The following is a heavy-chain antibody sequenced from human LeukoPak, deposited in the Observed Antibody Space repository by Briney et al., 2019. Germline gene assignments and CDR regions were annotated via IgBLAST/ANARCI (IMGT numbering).Heavy chain of an antibody. CDR3: ARDYSNSFDP. CDR2: IYTSGST. D-gene: IGHD6-13*01. CDR1: GGSISSYY. V-gene: IGHV4-4*07. Sequence: SETLSLTCTVSGGSISSYYWSWIRQPAGKGLEWIGRIYTSGSTNYNASLKSRVTMSVDTSKNQFSLKLSSVAAADTAVYYGARDYSNSFDPWGQGTLVTVSS. J-gene: IGHJ5*02.